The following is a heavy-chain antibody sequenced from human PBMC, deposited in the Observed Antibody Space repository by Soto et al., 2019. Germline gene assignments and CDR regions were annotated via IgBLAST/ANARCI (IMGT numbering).Heavy chain of an antibody. CDR1: GGSISSGGYY. CDR3: ARASPPANTAMSSSHHFYGVDV. D-gene: IGHD5-18*01. Sequence: TVSGGSISSGGYYWSWIRQHPEKGLEWIGYIYYSGSTYYNPSLKSRVSISADTSKNQFSMKLSSVTAADTAVYYCARASPPANTAMSSSHHFYGVDVWGQGTTVTVSS. J-gene: IGHJ6*02. CDR2: IYYSGST. V-gene: IGHV4-31*03.